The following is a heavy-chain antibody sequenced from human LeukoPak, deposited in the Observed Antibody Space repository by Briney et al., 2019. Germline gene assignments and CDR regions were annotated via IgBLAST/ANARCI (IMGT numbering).Heavy chain of an antibody. J-gene: IGHJ4*02. CDR1: GYTFTSDD. Sequence: ASGKVSCNASGYTFTSDDINWVRQATGQGLEWMGWMNPNSGNTGYAQKFEGRVTMTRNISISTAYMELSSLRSEQTAVYYCARGTGGVSHLGNWGQGTLVTVSS. CDR3: ARGTGGVSHLGN. CDR2: MNPNSGNT. D-gene: IGHD2-8*02. V-gene: IGHV1-8*01.